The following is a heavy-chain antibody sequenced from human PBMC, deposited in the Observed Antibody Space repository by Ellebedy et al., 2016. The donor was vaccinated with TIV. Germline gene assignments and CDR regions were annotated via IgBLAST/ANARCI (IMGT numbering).Heavy chain of an antibody. D-gene: IGHD6-13*01. J-gene: IGHJ4*02. V-gene: IGHV3-72*01. CDR1: GFTFSDHY. CDR3: ARLLVAAGDLVGLDY. Sequence: GGSLRLXXAASGFTFSDHYMDWVRRTPGKGLEWVGRITNKANNYITEYAASVKGRFSVSRDDSKNSLYLQMNSLKTEDTAMYYCARLLVAAGDLVGLDYWGQGTLVTVSS. CDR2: ITNKANNYIT.